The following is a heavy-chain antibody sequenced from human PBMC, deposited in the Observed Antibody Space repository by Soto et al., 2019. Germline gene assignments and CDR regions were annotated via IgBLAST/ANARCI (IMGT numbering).Heavy chain of an antibody. CDR3: ARAKVVAYYYDTSGYYTTFDF. CDR2: VHDSGSN. V-gene: IGHV4-61*01. CDR1: GVSVSRGSYS. J-gene: IGHJ4*02. Sequence: SETLSLTCTVSGVSVSRGSYSWSWIRQSPGKGLEWIGYVHDSGSNAYSPSLESRVTISVDTAKNQVSLKLISVTSADSAFYYCARAKVVAYYYDTSGYYTTFDFWGQGTQVTVSS. D-gene: IGHD3-22*01.